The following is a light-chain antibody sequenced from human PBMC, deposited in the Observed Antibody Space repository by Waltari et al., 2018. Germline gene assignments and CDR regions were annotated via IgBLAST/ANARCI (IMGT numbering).Light chain of an antibody. CDR1: QSISTW. CDR3: QQYTSFPLT. J-gene: IGKJ4*01. Sequence: KITPPSSSLSASVGARVTFTCRASQSISTWLAWYQQKPGKAPKLLFFKASTLESGVPSRFSGSGSGTEFTLTISSLQPDDFATYYCQQYTSFPLTFGGGTTVEIK. V-gene: IGKV1-5*03. CDR2: KAS.